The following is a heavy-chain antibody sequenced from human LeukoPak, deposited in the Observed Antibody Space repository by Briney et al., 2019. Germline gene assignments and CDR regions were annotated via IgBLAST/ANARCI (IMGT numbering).Heavy chain of an antibody. J-gene: IGHJ4*02. V-gene: IGHV4-59*01. CDR1: GGSISSYY. CDR2: IYYSGST. D-gene: IGHD6-19*01. CDR3: AKVADGSAWSADY. Sequence: SETLSLTCIVSGGSISSYYWSWIRQPPGKGLEWIGYIYYSGSTNYNPSLKSRVTISVDTSKNQFSLKLTSLTAADTAVYYCAKVADGSAWSADYWGQGTLVTVSS.